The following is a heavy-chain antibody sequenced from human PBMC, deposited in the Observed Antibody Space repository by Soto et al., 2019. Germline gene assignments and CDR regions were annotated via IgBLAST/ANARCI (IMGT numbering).Heavy chain of an antibody. CDR1: GYTFTSYG. CDR3: ASGPLQDSSGYSDY. CDR2: ISAYNGNT. V-gene: IGHV1-18*04. J-gene: IGHJ4*02. D-gene: IGHD3-22*01. Sequence: ASLKVSCKASGYTFTSYGISWVRQAPGQGLEWMGWISAYNGNTNYAQKLQGRVTMTTDTSTSTAYMELRSLRSDDTAVYYCASGPLQDSSGYSDYWGQGTLVTVSS.